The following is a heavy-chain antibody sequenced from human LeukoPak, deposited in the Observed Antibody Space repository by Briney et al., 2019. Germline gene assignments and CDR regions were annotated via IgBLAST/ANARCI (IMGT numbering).Heavy chain of an antibody. CDR3: ARGSSYGSGSYNWFDP. J-gene: IGHJ5*02. D-gene: IGHD3-10*01. Sequence: GASVTVSCKASGYTFTTYYMHWVRQAPGQGLEWMGIINPSGGDTSYAQKFQGRVTMTRDTSTSTVYLELSSLRSEDTAVYYCARGSSYGSGSYNWFDPWGQGTLVTVSS. V-gene: IGHV1-46*01. CDR1: GYTFTTYY. CDR2: INPSGGDT.